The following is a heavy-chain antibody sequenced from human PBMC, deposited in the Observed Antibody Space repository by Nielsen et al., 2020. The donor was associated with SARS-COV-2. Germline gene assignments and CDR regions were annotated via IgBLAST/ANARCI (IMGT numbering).Heavy chain of an antibody. CDR2: ISGYNGDT. CDR3: ARPPSPFLYGGLYYFDY. Sequence: ASVKVSCKASGYTFTNYGISWVRQAPGQGLEWMGWISGYNGDTNYAQKFQGRVTITRDTSASTAYMELSSLRSEDTAVYYCARPPSPFLYGGLYYFDYWGQGTLVTVSS. J-gene: IGHJ4*02. D-gene: IGHD4-23*01. V-gene: IGHV1-18*04. CDR1: GYTFTNYG.